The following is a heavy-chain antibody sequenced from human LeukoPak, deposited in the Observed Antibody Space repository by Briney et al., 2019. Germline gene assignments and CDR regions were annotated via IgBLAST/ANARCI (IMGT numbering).Heavy chain of an antibody. D-gene: IGHD5-12*01. Sequence: GGSLRLSCATSGFTFSYYWMTWVRQAPGKGLEWVANINRDGSDKYYMASVQGRFTFSRDNAKNSLSLQMNSLRAEDTAVYFCARAIEGAYDLWGQGTLVTVSS. J-gene: IGHJ4*02. CDR1: GFTFSYYW. CDR2: INRDGSDK. CDR3: ARAIEGAYDL. V-gene: IGHV3-7*04.